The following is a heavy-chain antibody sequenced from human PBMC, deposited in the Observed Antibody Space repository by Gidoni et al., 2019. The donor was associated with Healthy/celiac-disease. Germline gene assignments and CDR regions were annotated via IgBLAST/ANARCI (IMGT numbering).Heavy chain of an antibody. V-gene: IGHV3-23*01. CDR1: GFTFSSYA. Sequence: EVQLLESGGGWVKPGGSLRLSCAPPGFTFSSYAMSWVRQAPGKGLEWVSAISGSGGSTYYADSVKGRFTISRDNSKNTLYLQMNSLRAEDTAVYYCAKLDSSGWYYFDYWGQGTLVTVSS. CDR2: ISGSGGST. D-gene: IGHD6-19*01. CDR3: AKLDSSGWYYFDY. J-gene: IGHJ4*02.